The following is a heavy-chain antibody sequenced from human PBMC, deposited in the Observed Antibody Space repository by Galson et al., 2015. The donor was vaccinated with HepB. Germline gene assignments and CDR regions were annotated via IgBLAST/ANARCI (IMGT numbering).Heavy chain of an antibody. CDR1: GFTFSSYA. CDR3: AREKRWLQFPDY. J-gene: IGHJ4*02. V-gene: IGHV3-30*04. Sequence: SLRLSCAASGFTFSSYAMHWVRQAPGKGLEWVAVISYDGSNKYYADSVKGRFTISRDNSKNTLYLQMNSLRAEDTAVYYCAREKRWLQFPDYWGQGTLVTVSS. CDR2: ISYDGSNK. D-gene: IGHD5-24*01.